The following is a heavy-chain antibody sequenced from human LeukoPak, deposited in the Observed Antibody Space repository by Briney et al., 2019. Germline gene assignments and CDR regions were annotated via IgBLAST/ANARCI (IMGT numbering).Heavy chain of an antibody. V-gene: IGHV3-7*04. CDR1: GFTFSSYW. CDR3: ARALGYCSSTSRYISAYFDY. J-gene: IGHJ4*02. CDR2: IKQDGSEK. Sequence: GGSLRLSCAASGFTFSSYWMSWVRQAPGKGLEWVANIKQDGSEKYYVDSVKGRFTISRDNAKNSLYLQMNSLRAEDTAVYYCARALGYCSSTSRYISAYFDYWGQGTLVAVSS. D-gene: IGHD2-2*02.